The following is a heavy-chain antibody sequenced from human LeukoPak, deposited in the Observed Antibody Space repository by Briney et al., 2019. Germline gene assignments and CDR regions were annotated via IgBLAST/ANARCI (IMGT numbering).Heavy chain of an antibody. Sequence: PGGSLRLSCAASGFTFSSFAMHWVRQAPDKGLEWVAVISYDGSNKYYADSVKGRFTISRDNSKNTLYLQMNSLRAEDTAVYYCARAPSRRQYGDYDYWGQGTLVTVSS. V-gene: IGHV3-30-3*01. CDR3: ARAPSRRQYGDYDY. D-gene: IGHD4-17*01. J-gene: IGHJ4*02. CDR1: GFTFSSFA. CDR2: ISYDGSNK.